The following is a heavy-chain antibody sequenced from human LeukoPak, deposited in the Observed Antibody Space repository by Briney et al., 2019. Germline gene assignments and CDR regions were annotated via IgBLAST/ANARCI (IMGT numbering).Heavy chain of an antibody. CDR3: ASFVGGSGSRDY. CDR2: ISSSSSYI. Sequence: GGSLRLSCAASGFTFSSCSMNWVRQAPGKGLEWVSSISSSSSYIYYADSVKGRFTISRDNAKNSLYLQMNSLRAEDTAVYYCASFVGGSGSRDYWGQGTLVTVSS. CDR1: GFTFSSCS. V-gene: IGHV3-21*01. J-gene: IGHJ4*02. D-gene: IGHD3-10*01.